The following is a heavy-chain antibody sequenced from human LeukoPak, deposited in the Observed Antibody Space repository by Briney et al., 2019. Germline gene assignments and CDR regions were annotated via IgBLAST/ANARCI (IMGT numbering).Heavy chain of an antibody. Sequence: PGGSLRLSCAASGFSFSSYALSWVRQAPGKGLEWVSHISGGGGSTHFADSVKGRFTISRDISKNTLYLQMNSLRAEDTAVYYCVGQLGNSGHTGWGQGTLVTVSS. D-gene: IGHD5-12*01. CDR1: GFSFSSYA. CDR2: ISGGGGST. J-gene: IGHJ4*02. CDR3: VGQLGNSGHTG. V-gene: IGHV3-23*01.